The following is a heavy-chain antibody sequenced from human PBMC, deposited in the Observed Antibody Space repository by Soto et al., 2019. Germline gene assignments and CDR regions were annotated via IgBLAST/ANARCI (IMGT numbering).Heavy chain of an antibody. Sequence: SPGLSRASHEDSLNSYWMSCVRQAPGKGLEWVANIQQDGTEKHFVDSVKGRFTISRDNAKNSLYLEMNSQRAEDTAVYYCARDQNYFEYGGQGT. CDR3: ARDQNYFEY. V-gene: IGHV3-7*01. CDR1: EDSLNSYW. CDR2: IQQDGTEK. J-gene: IGHJ4*02.